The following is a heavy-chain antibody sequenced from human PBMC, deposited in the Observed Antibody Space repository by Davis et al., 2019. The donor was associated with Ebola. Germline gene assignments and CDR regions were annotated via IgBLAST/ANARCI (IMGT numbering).Heavy chain of an antibody. V-gene: IGHV4-4*02. D-gene: IGHD6-19*01. CDR3: ARTPGIAVAGTGFDP. J-gene: IGHJ5*02. Sequence: MPSETLSLTCAVSGGSISSSNWWSWVRQPPGKGLEWIGEIYHSGSTNYNSSLKSRVTISVDKSKNQFSLKLSSVTAADTAVYYCARTPGIAVAGTGFDPWGQGTLVTVSS. CDR2: IYHSGST. CDR1: GGSISSSNW.